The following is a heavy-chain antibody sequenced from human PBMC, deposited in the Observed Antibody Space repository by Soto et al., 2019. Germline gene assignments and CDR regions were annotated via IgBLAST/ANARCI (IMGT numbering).Heavy chain of an antibody. D-gene: IGHD4-4*01. CDR1: GYTFTSDY. CDR3: AKSVTADD. CDR2: INPSGGST. Sequence: ASVKVSCKASGYTFTSDYMNWLRQAPGQGLEWMGIINPSGGSTSYAQKFQGRVTMTGDTSTSTVYMELSSLGSYDTAVYYCAKSVTADDWGQGTLVTVSS. V-gene: IGHV1-46*03. J-gene: IGHJ4*02.